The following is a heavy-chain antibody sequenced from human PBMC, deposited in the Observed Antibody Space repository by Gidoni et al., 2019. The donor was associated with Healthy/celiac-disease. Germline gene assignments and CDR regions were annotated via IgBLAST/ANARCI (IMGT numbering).Heavy chain of an antibody. V-gene: IGHV2-5*01. J-gene: IGHJ5*02. Sequence: QITLKESGPTLVKPTQTLTLTCTFSGFSLSTSGVGVGWIRQPPGKALEWLALIYWNDDKRYSPSLKSRLTITKDTSKNQVVLTMTNMDPVDTATYYCAHSRIIGRDYAKGWFDPWGQGTLVTVSS. CDR1: GFSLSTSGVG. CDR2: IYWNDDK. CDR3: AHSRIIGRDYAKGWFDP. D-gene: IGHD4-17*01.